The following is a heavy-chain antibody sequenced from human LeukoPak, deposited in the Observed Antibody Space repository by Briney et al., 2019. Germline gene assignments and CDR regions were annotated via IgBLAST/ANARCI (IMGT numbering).Heavy chain of an antibody. Sequence: PSETLSLTCSVSGGSVSNYYWSWTRQPPGEGLEWIGYVYYTGSTNYNPSLKSRVTMFEDKSKNQFSLRLYSVTVADTAVYYCARHFAYSSSSYFDYWGQGSLFTVSS. D-gene: IGHD6-6*01. CDR3: ARHFAYSSSSYFDY. V-gene: IGHV4-59*08. J-gene: IGHJ4*02. CDR1: GGSVSNYY. CDR2: VYYTGST.